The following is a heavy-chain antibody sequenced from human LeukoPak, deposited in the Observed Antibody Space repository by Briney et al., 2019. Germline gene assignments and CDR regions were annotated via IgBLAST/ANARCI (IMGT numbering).Heavy chain of an antibody. CDR1: GGSFSGYY. CDR2: TNHSGST. Sequence: PSETLSLTCAVYGGSFSGYYWSWIRQPPGKGLEWIGETNHSGSTNYNPSLKSRVTISVETSKNQFSLKLSSVTAADTAVYYCARRAKQWRPSDYWGQGTLVTVSS. V-gene: IGHV4-34*01. CDR3: ARRAKQWRPSDY. D-gene: IGHD6-19*01. J-gene: IGHJ4*02.